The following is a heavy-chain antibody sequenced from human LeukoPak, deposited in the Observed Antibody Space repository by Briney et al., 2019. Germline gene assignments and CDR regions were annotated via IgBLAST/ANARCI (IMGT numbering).Heavy chain of an antibody. CDR2: MSSGGTYI. CDR3: ARDRPTGASRLFVVQ. Sequence: GSLRLSCAASGFAFSSYSMTWVRQAPTKGLEWISSMSSGGTYIYYADSVRGRFTISRDNAKNSLYLLMNSLRAEDTAVYYCARDRPTGASRLFVVQWGQGTLVTVSS. V-gene: IGHV3-21*01. D-gene: IGHD3-3*01. CDR1: GFAFSSYS. J-gene: IGHJ4*02.